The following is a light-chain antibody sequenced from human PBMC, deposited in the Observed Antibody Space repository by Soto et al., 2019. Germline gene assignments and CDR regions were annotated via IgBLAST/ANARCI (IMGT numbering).Light chain of an antibody. V-gene: IGKV1-33*01. CDR1: QDIYKN. CDR3: QQYDNYPST. Sequence: IQMTQSPSSLSASVGDRVTITCQASQDIYKNLTWYQQRPGKAPKLLIYGASNLEGGVPSRFSGSGSGTDFTLTISSLQPEDFATYYCQQYDNYPSTFGPGTKVDIK. CDR2: GAS. J-gene: IGKJ3*01.